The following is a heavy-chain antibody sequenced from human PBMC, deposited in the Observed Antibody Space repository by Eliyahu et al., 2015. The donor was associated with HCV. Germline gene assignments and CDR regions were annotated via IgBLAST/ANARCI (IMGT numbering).Heavy chain of an antibody. CDR2: IYGGDST. Sequence: EVQLVESGGGLVQPGGSLRLSCAASGFTVRSNYMSWVRQAPGKGLEGVSVIYGGDSTYYADSVKGRFTISRDNSKNTLYLQMNSLRVEDTTVYYCARDSASRQRSAEWGQGTLVTVSS. V-gene: IGHV3-66*01. CDR3: ARDSASRQRSAE. CDR1: GFTVRSNY. J-gene: IGHJ4*02. D-gene: IGHD1-14*01.